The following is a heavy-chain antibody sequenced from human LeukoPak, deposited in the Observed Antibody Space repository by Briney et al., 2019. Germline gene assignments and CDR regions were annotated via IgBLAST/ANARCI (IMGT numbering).Heavy chain of an antibody. CDR3: AKEFIVVVARGTDAFDI. CDR2: VNDNGAAT. V-gene: IGHV3-23*01. CDR1: GFPFSNYA. D-gene: IGHD3-22*01. Sequence: GGPLRLSCAASGFPFSNYAMSWVRQAPGKGLKWVATVNDNGAATYYADSVKGRFTISRDNSKNTLYLQMNSLRAEDAAVYYCAKEFIVVVARGTDAFDIWGQGTMVTVSS. J-gene: IGHJ3*02.